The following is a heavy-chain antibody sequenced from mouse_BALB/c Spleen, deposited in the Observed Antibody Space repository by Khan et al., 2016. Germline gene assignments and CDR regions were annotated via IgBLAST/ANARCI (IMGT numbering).Heavy chain of an antibody. J-gene: IGHJ4*01. D-gene: IGHD2-13*01. CDR1: EYTFTNYG. Sequence: QIQLVQSGPELKKPGETVKISCKASEYTFTNYGMNWVKQAPGKGLKWMGWINTTTGEPTYAEEFKGRFAFTLEASASTAYLQINNLKHEDSATNFCARTGDYPYYAMDYWGQGTSVTVSS. CDR2: INTTTGEP. CDR3: ARTGDYPYYAMDY. V-gene: IGHV9-3*02.